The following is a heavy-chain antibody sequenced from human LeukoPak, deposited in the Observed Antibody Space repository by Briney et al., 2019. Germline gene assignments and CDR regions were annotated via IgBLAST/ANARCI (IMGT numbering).Heavy chain of an antibody. CDR1: GGSISNHY. V-gene: IGHV4-59*11. J-gene: IGHJ4*02. D-gene: IGHD3-9*01. CDR2: IFHSGNT. Sequence: SETLSLTCTVSGGSISNHYWNWIRQPPGKGLEWIGNIFHSGNTDYNPSLKSRVTISIDTSKNQFSLKLSSVPAADTAVYYCARTQMYYDLLTGHYKYFDYWGQGILVTVSS. CDR3: ARTQMYYDLLTGHYKYFDY.